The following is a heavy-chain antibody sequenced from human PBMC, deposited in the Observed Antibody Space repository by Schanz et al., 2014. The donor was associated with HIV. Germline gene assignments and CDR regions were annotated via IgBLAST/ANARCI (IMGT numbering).Heavy chain of an antibody. J-gene: IGHJ4*02. V-gene: IGHV3-33*06. Sequence: QVQLVESGGGVVQPGRSLRLSCAASRFTFSTYGMHWVRQAPGKGLEWVALIWYDGTNKYYADSVKGRFTISRDNSKNTLYLQMNSLRGEDSAVYYCAKVGRIYSTTWIDHWGQGTLVTVSS. CDR3: AKVGRIYSTTWIDH. D-gene: IGHD6-13*01. CDR2: IWYDGTNK. CDR1: RFTFSTYG.